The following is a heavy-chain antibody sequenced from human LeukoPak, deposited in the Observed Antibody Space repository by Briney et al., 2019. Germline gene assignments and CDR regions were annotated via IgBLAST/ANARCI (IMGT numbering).Heavy chain of an antibody. CDR2: ISAYNGNR. CDR1: GYTFTSHG. V-gene: IGHV1-18*01. Sequence: GASVKVSCKASGYTFTSHGISWVRQAPGQGLEWMGWISAYNGNRNYAQKLQGRVTMTTDTSTSTAYMELRSLRSDDTAVYYCAREDGVVATGYFDYWGQGTLVTVSS. CDR3: AREDGVVATGYFDY. J-gene: IGHJ4*02. D-gene: IGHD2-15*01.